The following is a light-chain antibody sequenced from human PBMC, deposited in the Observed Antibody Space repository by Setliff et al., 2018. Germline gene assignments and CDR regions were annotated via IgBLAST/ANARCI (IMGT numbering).Light chain of an antibody. Sequence: QSALTQPASVSASPGQSISISCSGTRSDVGAYDYVSWYQQHPGKAPKVLIYEVTNRPSGVSNRFSGSKSGNTASLTISGLQAEDEADYYCCSHTRSSTWVFGGGTKVTVL. CDR1: RSDVGAYDY. CDR2: EVT. V-gene: IGLV2-14*03. J-gene: IGLJ3*02. CDR3: CSHTRSSTWV.